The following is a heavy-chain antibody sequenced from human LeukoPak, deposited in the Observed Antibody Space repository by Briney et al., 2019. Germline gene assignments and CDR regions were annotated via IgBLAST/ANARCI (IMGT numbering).Heavy chain of an antibody. Sequence: ASVKVSCTASGYTFTSYDINWVRQATGQGLEWMGWMNPNSGNTGYAQKLQGRVTMTRNTSIGTAYMELSSLRSEDTAVYYCASPIAVASTGFDSWGQGTLVTVSS. CDR2: MNPNSGNT. CDR1: GYTFTSYD. D-gene: IGHD6-19*01. J-gene: IGHJ4*02. CDR3: ASPIAVASTGFDS. V-gene: IGHV1-8*01.